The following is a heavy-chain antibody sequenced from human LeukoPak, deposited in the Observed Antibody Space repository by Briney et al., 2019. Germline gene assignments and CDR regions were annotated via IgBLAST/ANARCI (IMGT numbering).Heavy chain of an antibody. CDR2: IYYSGNT. V-gene: IGHV4-59*12. J-gene: IGHJ6*04. CDR3: ARDRVTMVRGVPSGMDV. D-gene: IGHD3-10*01. Sequence: PSETLSLTCTVSGGSISSYCWSWIRPPPGKGLEGIGYIYYSGNTNYNPSLERRVTISVDTSKNQFSLKLSSVTAADTAVYDCARDRVTMVRGVPSGMDVWGKGTTVTVSS. CDR1: GGSISSYC.